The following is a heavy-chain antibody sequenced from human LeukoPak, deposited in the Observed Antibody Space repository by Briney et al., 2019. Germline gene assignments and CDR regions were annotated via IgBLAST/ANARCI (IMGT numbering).Heavy chain of an antibody. CDR2: ISGSADST. Sequence: QAGGSLRLSCTASGFTFSDYAMSWVRQAPGKGLEWVSVISGSADSTYYADSVKGRFTISRDNSKNTLYLQMNSLRAGDTAVYYCAKVLLYDTSRPLEKWFDPWGQGALVTVSS. CDR1: GFTFSDYA. J-gene: IGHJ5*02. D-gene: IGHD3-22*01. V-gene: IGHV3-23*01. CDR3: AKVLLYDTSRPLEKWFDP.